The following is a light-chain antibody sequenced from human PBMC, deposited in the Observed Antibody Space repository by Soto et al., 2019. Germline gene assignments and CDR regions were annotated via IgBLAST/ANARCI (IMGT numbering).Light chain of an antibody. CDR2: EVS. CDR1: SSDVGGYNY. CDR3: SSYTSSGTLM. J-gene: IGLJ7*01. V-gene: IGLV2-14*01. Sequence: QSALTQPASVSGSPGQSITISCTGTSSDVGGYNYVSWYQQHPGKAPKLMIYEVSNRPSGVSNRFSGSKSGNTASLTISGLEAEDEADYYCSSYTSSGTLMFGGGTQLTVL.